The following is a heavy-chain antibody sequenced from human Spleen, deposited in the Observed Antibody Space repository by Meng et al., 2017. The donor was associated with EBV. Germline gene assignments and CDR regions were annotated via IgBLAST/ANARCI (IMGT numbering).Heavy chain of an antibody. CDR3: AGSRHQLLPSG. CDR1: CGAVSDYV. J-gene: IGHJ4*02. Sequence: QLTQWVRGLLNHSETLSLSRGAYCGAVSDYVWSWIRQPPGKGLEWIGEINHSGSTNYNPSLKSRVTMSVDTSKNQFSLNLRSVTAADTAVYYCAGSRHQLLPSGWGQGTLVTVSS. D-gene: IGHD2-2*01. V-gene: IGHV4-34*01. CDR2: INHSGST.